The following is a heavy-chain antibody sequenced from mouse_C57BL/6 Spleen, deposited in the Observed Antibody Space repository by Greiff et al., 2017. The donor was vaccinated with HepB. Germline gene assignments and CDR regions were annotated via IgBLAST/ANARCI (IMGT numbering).Heavy chain of an antibody. Sequence: VQLKESGPELVKPGASVKIPCKASGYTFTDYNMDWVKQSHGKSLEWIGDINPNNGGTIYNQKFKGKATLTVDKSSSTAYMELRSLTSEDTAVYYCARKGYDYYYAMDYWGQGTSVTVSS. J-gene: IGHJ4*01. D-gene: IGHD2-2*01. CDR1: GYTFTDYN. CDR2: INPNNGGT. V-gene: IGHV1-18*01. CDR3: ARKGYDYYYAMDY.